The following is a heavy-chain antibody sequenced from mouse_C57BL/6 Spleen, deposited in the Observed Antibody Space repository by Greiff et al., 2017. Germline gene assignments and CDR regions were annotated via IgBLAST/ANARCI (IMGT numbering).Heavy chain of an antibody. CDR3: SADSAVYYCASGRAMDY. J-gene: IGHJ4*01. CDR1: YTFSRRVH. CDR2: VQGVEWIG. V-gene: IGHV1-87*01. Sequence: QVQLQQSGPELARPWASVKISCQAFYTFSRRVHFAMRDTNYWMRWVKQRPVQGVEWIGAIYPGNGENSYNQKFKGKATLTADKSSNIAHMQLSSVASADSAVYYCASGRAMDYWGQGTSVTVSS.